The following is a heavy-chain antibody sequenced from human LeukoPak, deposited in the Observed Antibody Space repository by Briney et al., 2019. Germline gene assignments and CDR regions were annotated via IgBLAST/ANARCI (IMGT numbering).Heavy chain of an antibody. CDR2: ISWNSGSI. CDR1: GFTFDDYA. D-gene: IGHD5-24*01. CDR3: AKGPQRWLQYGPFDY. Sequence: GGSLRLSCAASGFTFDDYAMHWVRQAPGKGLEWVSGISWNSGSIGYADSVKGRFTISRDNAKNSLYLQMNSLRAEDTALYYCAKGPQRWLQYGPFDYWGQGTLVTVSS. V-gene: IGHV3-9*01. J-gene: IGHJ4*02.